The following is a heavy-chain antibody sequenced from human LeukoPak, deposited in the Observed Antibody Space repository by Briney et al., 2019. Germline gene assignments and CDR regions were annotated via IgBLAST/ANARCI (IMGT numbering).Heavy chain of an antibody. CDR1: GYTFTSYG. V-gene: IGHV1-18*01. CDR2: ISAYNGNT. J-gene: IGHJ5*02. Sequence: ASVKVSCKASGYTFTSYGISWVRQAPGQGLEWMGWISAYNGNTNYAQKLQGRVTMTTDTSTSTAYMELRSLRSEDTAVYYCARAPALCSSTSCYTWFDPWGQGTLVTVSS. D-gene: IGHD2-2*02. CDR3: ARAPALCSSTSCYTWFDP.